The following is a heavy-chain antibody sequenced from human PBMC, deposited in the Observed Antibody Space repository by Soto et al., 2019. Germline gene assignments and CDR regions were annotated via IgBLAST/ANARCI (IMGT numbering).Heavy chain of an antibody. J-gene: IGHJ2*01. CDR3: ARAVDTAMNWYFDL. CDR2: SYHSGST. CDR1: GGSISSSNG. D-gene: IGHD5-18*01. Sequence: QVQLQESGPGLVKPSGTLSLTCAVSGGSISSSNGWRWVRQPPGKGLEWIGESYHSGSTNYTPSLKRRVTISVDKSKNQFSLKLSSVTAADTAVYYCARAVDTAMNWYFDLWGRGTLVTVSS. V-gene: IGHV4-4*02.